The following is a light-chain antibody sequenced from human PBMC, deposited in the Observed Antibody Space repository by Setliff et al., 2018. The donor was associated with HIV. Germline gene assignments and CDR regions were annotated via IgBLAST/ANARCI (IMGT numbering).Light chain of an antibody. CDR3: CSYTSSTTLV. V-gene: IGLV2-14*01. Sequence: QSVLAQPASVSGSPGQSITISCTGTSSDVGGYDYVSWYQQHPGKVPKLMLYEVGNRPSGVSNRLSGSKSGNTASLTISGLQAEDEADYYCCSYTSSTTLVFGTGTKGTVL. CDR2: EVG. CDR1: SSDVGGYDY. J-gene: IGLJ1*01.